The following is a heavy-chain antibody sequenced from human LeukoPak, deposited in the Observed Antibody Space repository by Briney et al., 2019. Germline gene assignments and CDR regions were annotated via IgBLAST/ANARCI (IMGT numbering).Heavy chain of an antibody. CDR2: IGPSSGDI. V-gene: IGHV3-21*01. CDR3: ARDRGARGRGLA. J-gene: IGHJ5*02. D-gene: IGHD3-10*01. CDR1: GFTFRIYS. Sequence: GGSLRLSCAASGFTFRIYSMNWVRQAPGTGLEWVSSIGPSSGDIHYADSVKGRFTISRDNGKTSLYLQMNSLRAEDTAVYYCARDRGARGRGLAWGQGTQVTVSS.